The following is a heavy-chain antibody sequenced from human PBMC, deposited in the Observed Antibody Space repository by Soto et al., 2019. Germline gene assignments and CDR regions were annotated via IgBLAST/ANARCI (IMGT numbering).Heavy chain of an antibody. Sequence: GASVNVSCKASGFSFPGYYIHWLLQAPGQGLEWMGWINAHSGGTEYAQKFQGRVTLTRDTSIATAYLTLTSLTSDDTALYYCAKDLTRQLAYWLDPWGQGTQVTSPQ. D-gene: IGHD6-6*01. CDR1: GFSFPGYY. CDR2: INAHSGGT. CDR3: AKDLTRQLAYWLDP. J-gene: IGHJ5*02. V-gene: IGHV1-2*02.